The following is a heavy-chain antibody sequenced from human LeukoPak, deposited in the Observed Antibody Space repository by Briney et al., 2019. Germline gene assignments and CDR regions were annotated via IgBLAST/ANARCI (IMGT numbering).Heavy chain of an antibody. CDR2: INHSGST. J-gene: IGHJ3*02. V-gene: IGHV4-34*01. CDR1: GGSFSGDY. Sequence: SETLSLTCAVYGGSFSGDYRSWIRQPPGKGLEWIGEINHSGSTNYNPSLKGRVTISVDTSKNQFSLKLSSVTAADTAVYYCARCPGSWSGYDAFDIWGQGTMVTVSS. D-gene: IGHD6-13*01. CDR3: ARCPGSWSGYDAFDI.